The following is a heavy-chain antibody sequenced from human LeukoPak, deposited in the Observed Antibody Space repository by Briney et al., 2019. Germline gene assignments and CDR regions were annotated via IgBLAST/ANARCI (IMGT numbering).Heavy chain of an antibody. CDR3: AKVPSDYYDSSGYAWSTYFDY. CDR1: GFTFSSYA. CDR2: ISGSGGST. V-gene: IGHV3-23*01. Sequence: GSLRLSCAASGFTFSSYAMSWVRQAPGKGLEWVSAISGSGGSTYYADSVKGRFTISRDNSKNTLYLQMNSLRAEDTAVYYCAKVPSDYYDSSGYAWSTYFDYWGQGTLVTVSS. J-gene: IGHJ4*02. D-gene: IGHD3-22*01.